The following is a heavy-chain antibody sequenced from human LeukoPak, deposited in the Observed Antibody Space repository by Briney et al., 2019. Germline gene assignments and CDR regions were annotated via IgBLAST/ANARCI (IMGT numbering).Heavy chain of an antibody. CDR1: GGSISSNNW. Sequence: SETLSLTCAVSGGSISSNNWWSWVRQPPGKGLEWIGEIYHSGSTNYNPSLKGRVTILVDTSRNHFSVKLSSVTAADTAVYYCARSQNYYGSGDYWSQGTLVTVSS. CDR2: IYHSGST. J-gene: IGHJ4*02. D-gene: IGHD3-10*01. V-gene: IGHV4-4*02. CDR3: ARSQNYYGSGDY.